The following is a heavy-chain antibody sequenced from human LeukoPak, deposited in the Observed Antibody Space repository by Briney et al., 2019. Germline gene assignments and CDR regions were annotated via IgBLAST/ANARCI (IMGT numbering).Heavy chain of an antibody. J-gene: IGHJ4*02. CDR2: ISRNGGST. CDR3: ARGNGNNYGYLDY. CDR1: GFTFDSYA. D-gene: IGHD5-18*01. Sequence: GGSLRLSCAASGFTFDSYAMHWVRQAPGKGLEYVSAISRNGGSTFYANSVKGRFTISRDNSKNTLSLEMNSLRDEDTAVYYCARGNGNNYGYLDYWGQGTVVTVSS. V-gene: IGHV3-64*01.